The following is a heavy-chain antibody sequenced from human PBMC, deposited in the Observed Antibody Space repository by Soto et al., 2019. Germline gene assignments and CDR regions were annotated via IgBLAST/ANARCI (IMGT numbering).Heavy chain of an antibody. Sequence: QITLNESGPPVVRPTETLTLTCRFSGFSLTTSGVGVGWIRQSPGKAPEWLALIYWDDDKRYSASLKSRINITKETSKNQVVLTVSDLDPTDTATYYCAHRVLRTVFGLVTTTAIYFDFWGQGTPVAVSS. CDR3: AHRVLRTVFGLVTTTAIYFDF. J-gene: IGHJ4*02. D-gene: IGHD3-3*01. CDR2: IYWDDDK. CDR1: GFSLTTSGVG. V-gene: IGHV2-5*02.